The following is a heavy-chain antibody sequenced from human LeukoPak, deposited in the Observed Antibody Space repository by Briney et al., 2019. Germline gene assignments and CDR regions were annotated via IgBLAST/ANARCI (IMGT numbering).Heavy chain of an antibody. CDR1: GFTVSSNY. Sequence: GRSLRLSCAASGFTVSSNYMSWVRQAPGKGLEWVSVIYSGGSTYYADSVKGRFTISRDNSKNTLYLQMNSLRAEDTAVYYCARPYYDILTGYSHDAFDIWGQGTMVTVSS. J-gene: IGHJ3*02. CDR2: IYSGGST. CDR3: ARPYYDILTGYSHDAFDI. V-gene: IGHV3-66*04. D-gene: IGHD3-9*01.